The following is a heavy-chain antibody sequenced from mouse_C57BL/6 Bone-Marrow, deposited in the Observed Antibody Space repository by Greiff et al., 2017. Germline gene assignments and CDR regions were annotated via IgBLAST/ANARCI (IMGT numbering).Heavy chain of an antibody. CDR3: ARATYYYAMDY. CDR1: GFTFSDYY. J-gene: IGHJ4*01. Sequence: EVKLEESEGGLVQPGSSMKLSCTASGFTFSDYYMAWVRQVPEKGLEWVANINYDGSSTYYLDSLKSRFIISRDNAKNILYLQISSLKSEDTATYYCARATYYYAMDYWGQGTSVTVSS. V-gene: IGHV5-16*01. CDR2: INYDGSST.